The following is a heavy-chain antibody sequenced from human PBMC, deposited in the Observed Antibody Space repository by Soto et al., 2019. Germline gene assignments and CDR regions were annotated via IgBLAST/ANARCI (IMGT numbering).Heavy chain of an antibody. J-gene: IGHJ4*02. CDR1: GASTVSHYH. CDR2: IFNSGTT. D-gene: IGHD1-26*01. Sequence: QLQLQESGQGLVKPSQTLSLTCSVSGASTVSHYHWPWILQPPGKVLEWMGYIFNSGTTFYNPSLPVRLSISMDTSGNHFSLELRSVTAADTAGYYCALALGPTTGLDYWGQGTLVTVSS. CDR3: ALALGPTTGLDY. V-gene: IGHV4-31*02.